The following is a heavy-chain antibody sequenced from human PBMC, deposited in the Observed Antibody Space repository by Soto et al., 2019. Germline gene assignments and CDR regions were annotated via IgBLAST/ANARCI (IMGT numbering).Heavy chain of an antibody. CDR2: IWFDGTNK. CDR3: AREKIPYTTRWSLDY. V-gene: IGHV3-33*01. D-gene: IGHD3-16*01. J-gene: IGHJ4*02. Sequence: QVQLGESGGGVVQPGRSLRLSCAASGFILNTNAMHWVRQAPGKGLEWVAVIWFDGTNKYYADSVKGRFTISRDNSKNMLYLQMNSLRAEDTAVYFCAREKIPYTTRWSLDYWGQGTLVTVSP. CDR1: GFILNTNA.